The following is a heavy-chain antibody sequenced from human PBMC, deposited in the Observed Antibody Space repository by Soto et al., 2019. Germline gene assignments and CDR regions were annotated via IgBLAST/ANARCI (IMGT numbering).Heavy chain of an antibody. D-gene: IGHD4-4*01. CDR1: GFTFSSYG. J-gene: IGHJ6*03. CDR3: ARVGEGDYSNYYYYYMDV. CDR2: IWYDGSNK. V-gene: IGHV3-33*01. Sequence: GGSLRLSCAASGFTFSSYGMHWVRQAPGKGLEWVAVIWYDGSNKYYADSVKGRFTISRDNSKNTLYLQMNSLRAEDTAVYYCARVGEGDYSNYYYYYMDVWGKGTTVTVSS.